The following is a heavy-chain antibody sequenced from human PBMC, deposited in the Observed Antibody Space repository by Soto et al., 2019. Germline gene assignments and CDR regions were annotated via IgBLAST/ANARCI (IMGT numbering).Heavy chain of an antibody. D-gene: IGHD3-22*01. J-gene: IGHJ6*02. CDR3: AREHTMIVVGNTYYYYGMDV. CDR2: IDPSDSYT. CDR1: GYSFISYW. V-gene: IGHV5-10-1*01. Sequence: GESLKISCKGSGYSFISYWISWVRQMPGKGLEWMGRIDPSDSYTNYSPSFQGHVTISADKSISTAYLQWSSLKASDTAMYYCAREHTMIVVGNTYYYYGMDVWGQGTTVTVSS.